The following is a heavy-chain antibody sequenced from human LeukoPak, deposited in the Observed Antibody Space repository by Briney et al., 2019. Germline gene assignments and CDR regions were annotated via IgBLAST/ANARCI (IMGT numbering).Heavy chain of an antibody. Sequence: SETLSLICTTSGVSISRFYWSWVRQPPGKGLEWIGNIYNGVPTFFNPSLKSRFTISVDTPKRQFSLQLASVTAADTAVYYCVQPTGWPGFDYWGQGILVTVSS. CDR2: IYNGVPT. V-gene: IGHV4-4*09. J-gene: IGHJ4*02. CDR1: GVSISRFY. D-gene: IGHD6-19*01. CDR3: VQPTGWPGFDY.